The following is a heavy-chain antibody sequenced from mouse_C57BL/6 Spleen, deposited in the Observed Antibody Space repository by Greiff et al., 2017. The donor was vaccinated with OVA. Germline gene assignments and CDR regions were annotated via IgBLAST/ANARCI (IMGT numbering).Heavy chain of an antibody. D-gene: IGHD1-1*01. CDR1: GFSLTSYG. Sequence: VMLVESGPGLVQPSQSLSITCTVSGFSLTSYGVHWVRQSPGKGLEWLGVIWSGGSTDYNAAFISRLSISKDNSKSQVFFKMNSLQADDTAIYYCARGLITTVVAPFDYWGQGTTLTVSS. V-gene: IGHV2-2*01. J-gene: IGHJ2*01. CDR3: ARGLITTVVAPFDY. CDR2: IWSGGST.